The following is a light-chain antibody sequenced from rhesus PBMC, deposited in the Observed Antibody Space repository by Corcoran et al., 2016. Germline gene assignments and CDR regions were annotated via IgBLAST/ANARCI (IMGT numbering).Light chain of an antibody. CDR3: QRGYGNPWT. CDR1: ENVNNY. V-gene: IGKV1-74*01. CDR2: KAS. Sequence: DIQMTQSPSSLSASVGDRVTITCPASENVNNYLNWYQQKPGKAPKLLIYKASLLQSGAPSRFSGPGSGTAYTITIGSLQPEVVATCYCQRGYGNPWTFGQGTKVEIK. J-gene: IGKJ1*01.